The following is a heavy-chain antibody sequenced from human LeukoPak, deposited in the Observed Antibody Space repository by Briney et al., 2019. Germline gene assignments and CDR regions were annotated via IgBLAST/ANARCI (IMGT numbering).Heavy chain of an antibody. J-gene: IGHJ4*02. CDR3: ARGHTAVTRHFDF. Sequence: GGSLRLSCAASGFTFSSYSMNWVRQAPGKGLEWVSSISSSSSYLSYADSAKGRFTISRDNAKNSLYLQMNSLRAEDTAVYYCARGHTAVTRHFDFWGQGTLVTVSS. D-gene: IGHD4-17*01. V-gene: IGHV3-21*01. CDR1: GFTFSSYS. CDR2: ISSSSSYL.